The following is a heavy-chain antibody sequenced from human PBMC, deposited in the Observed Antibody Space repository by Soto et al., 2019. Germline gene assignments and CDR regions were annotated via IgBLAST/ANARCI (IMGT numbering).Heavy chain of an antibody. D-gene: IGHD6-25*01. V-gene: IGHV3-33*01. CDR1: GFTFSSYG. CDR2: IWYDGSNK. CDR3: ARDSGYYYYYTDV. J-gene: IGHJ6*03. Sequence: GGSLRLSCAASGFTFSSYGMHWVRQAPGKGLEWVAVIWYDGSNKYYADSVKGRFTISRDNSKNTLYLQMNSLRAEDTAVYYCARDSGYYYYYTDVWGKGTTVTVSS.